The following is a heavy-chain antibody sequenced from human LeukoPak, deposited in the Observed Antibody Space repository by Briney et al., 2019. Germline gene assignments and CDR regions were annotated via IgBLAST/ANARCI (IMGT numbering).Heavy chain of an antibody. CDR3: ARHSYSGSYFPLYYFDY. CDR1: GGSISSYY. Sequence: SETLSLTCTVSGGSISSYYWTWIRQPPGKGLEWIGYVSYSGTTKYNPSLKSRVTISVDTSKNQFSLKLSSVTAADTAVYYCARHSYSGSYFPLYYFDYWGQGTLVTVSS. V-gene: IGHV4-59*08. J-gene: IGHJ4*02. CDR2: VSYSGTT. D-gene: IGHD1-26*01.